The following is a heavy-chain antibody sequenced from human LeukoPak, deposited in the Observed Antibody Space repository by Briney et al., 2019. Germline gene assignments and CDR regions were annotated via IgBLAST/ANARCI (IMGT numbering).Heavy chain of an antibody. CDR1: GFTFNTFN. CDR3: ARGHYDVLAASYKWTPDY. V-gene: IGHV3-21*01. D-gene: IGHD3-9*01. J-gene: IGHJ4*02. CDR2: ITSGGDYI. Sequence: GGSLRLSCAASGFTFNTFNMIWVRQAPGRGLEWVSSITSGGDYIQCGVSVRGRFHTSRDNAKNSLSLQLNSLRVEDTAVYYCARGHYDVLAASYKWTPDYWGQGTLVTVSS.